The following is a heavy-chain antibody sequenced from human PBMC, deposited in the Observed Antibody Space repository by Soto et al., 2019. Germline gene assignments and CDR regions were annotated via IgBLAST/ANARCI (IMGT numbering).Heavy chain of an antibody. CDR3: ARVGGYDSGGEFDY. D-gene: IGHD5-12*01. CDR2: IYSGGST. CDR1: GFTVSSNY. V-gene: IGHV3-53*01. Sequence: EVQLVESGGGLIQPGGSLRLSCAASGFTVSSNYMSWVRQAPGKGLEWVSVIYSGGSTYYADSVKGRFTISRDNSKNTLYLQMNRLRAEDTAVYYCARVGGYDSGGEFDYWGQGTLVTVSS. J-gene: IGHJ4*02.